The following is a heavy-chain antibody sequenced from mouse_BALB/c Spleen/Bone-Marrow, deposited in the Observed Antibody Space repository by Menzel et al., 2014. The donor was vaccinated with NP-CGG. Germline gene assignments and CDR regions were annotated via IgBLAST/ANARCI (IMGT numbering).Heavy chain of an antibody. CDR1: GYTFTNYW. CDR3: AREGRRYFDD. CDR2: IYPGGGYT. D-gene: IGHD3-3*01. Sequence: VQLLESGAELVRPGTSVKISCKASGYTFTNYWLGWVKQRPGHGLEWIGEIYPGGGYTNYNEKFKGKATLTADTSSITAYMQRSSLTAEDSAVYFCAREGRRYFDDWGAGTTVTVSS. J-gene: IGHJ1*01. V-gene: IGHV1-63*02.